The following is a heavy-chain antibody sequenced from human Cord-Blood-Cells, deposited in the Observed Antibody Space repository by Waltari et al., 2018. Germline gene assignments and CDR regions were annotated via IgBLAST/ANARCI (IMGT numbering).Heavy chain of an antibody. CDR1: GYTFTSSY. CDR2: INPRGGST. CDR3: ARDQSLYYFDY. V-gene: IGHV1-46*01. J-gene: IGHJ4*02. Sequence: QVQLVQSGAEVKKPGASVKVSCKASGYTFTSSYMHWVRQAPGQGLEWMGIINPRGGSTSYAQKFQGRVTMTRDTSTSTVYMELSSLRSEDTAVYYCARDQSLYYFDYWGQGTLVTVSS.